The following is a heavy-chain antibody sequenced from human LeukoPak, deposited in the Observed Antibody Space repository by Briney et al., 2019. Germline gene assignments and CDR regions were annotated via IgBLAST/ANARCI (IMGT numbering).Heavy chain of an antibody. CDR1: GFTFSSYA. V-gene: IGHV3-23*01. D-gene: IGHD2-2*01. CDR2: ISGSGGST. Sequence: GGSLRLSCAASGFTFSSYAMRWVRQAPGKGLECVSAISGSGGSTYYADSVKGRFTISRDNSKNTLYLQMNSLRAEDTAVYYCADDIVVVPAGYWGQGTLVTVSS. J-gene: IGHJ4*02. CDR3: ADDIVVVPAGY.